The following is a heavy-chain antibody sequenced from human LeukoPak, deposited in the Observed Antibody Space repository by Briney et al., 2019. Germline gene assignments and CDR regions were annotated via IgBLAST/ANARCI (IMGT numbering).Heavy chain of an antibody. D-gene: IGHD3-9*01. CDR3: ARDFHSAHYDILTGYYSPFDY. V-gene: IGHV3-48*04. CDR1: GFTFSSYS. J-gene: IGHJ4*02. CDR2: ISSSSSTI. Sequence: GGSLRLSCAASGFTFSSYSMNWVRQAPGKGLEWVSYISSSSSTIYYADSVKGRFTISRDNAKNSLYLQMNSLRAEDTAVYYCARDFHSAHYDILTGYYSPFDYWGQGTLVTVSS.